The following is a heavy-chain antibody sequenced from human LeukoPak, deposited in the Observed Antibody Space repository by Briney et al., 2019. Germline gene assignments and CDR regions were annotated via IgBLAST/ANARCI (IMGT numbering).Heavy chain of an antibody. J-gene: IGHJ3*02. CDR3: ARSIVVVPAADAFDI. V-gene: IGHV1-8*01. D-gene: IGHD2-2*01. CDR1: GYTFTSYD. CDR2: MSPNSGNT. Sequence: ASVKVSCKASGYTFTSYDINWVRQATGQGLEWMGWMSPNSGNTGYAQKFQGRVTMTRNTSISTAYMELSSLRSEDTAVYYCARSIVVVPAADAFDIWGQGTMVTVSS.